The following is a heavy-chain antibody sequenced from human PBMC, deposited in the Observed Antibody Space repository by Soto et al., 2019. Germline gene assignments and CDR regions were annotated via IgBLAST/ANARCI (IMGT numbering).Heavy chain of an antibody. CDR3: ARGGGVGVAGSAAFDM. V-gene: IGHV1-2*02. Sequence: QLHLVQSGAVVKKPGASVTVSCSASGYPVTAYYMHWVRQAPGGGLEWMGGINPATGAAKYTQTFQGRVTMARDTSTSTVFRELSGLTSGDAAVFYCARGGGVGVAGSAAFDMWGQGTLVTVSS. CDR2: INPATGAA. CDR1: GYPVTAYY. D-gene: IGHD3-3*01. J-gene: IGHJ3*02.